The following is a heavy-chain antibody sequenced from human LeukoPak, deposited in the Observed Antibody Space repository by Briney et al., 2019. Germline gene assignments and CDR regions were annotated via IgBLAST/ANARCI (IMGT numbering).Heavy chain of an antibody. CDR2: IYYSGST. D-gene: IGHD6-19*01. CDR3: ARRGGWFYFDY. J-gene: IGHJ4*02. Sequence: PSETLSLTCTVSGGSISSSSYYWGWIRQPPGKGLEWIGSIYYSGSTYYNPPLKSRVTISVDTSKNQFSLKLSSVTAADTAVYYCARRGGWFYFDYWGQGTLVTVAS. V-gene: IGHV4-39*01. CDR1: GGSISSSSYY.